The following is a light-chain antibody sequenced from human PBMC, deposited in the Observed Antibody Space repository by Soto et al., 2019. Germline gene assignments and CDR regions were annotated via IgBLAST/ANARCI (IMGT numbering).Light chain of an antibody. CDR3: QQGHNCPLT. V-gene: IGKV3-15*01. Sequence: EIVMTQSPATLSLSPGERAALSCRASQSINSELAWYQQKPGQPPRLLLYGASTRATGVPTRFTVSESVSAFTLTISGLQSEDFALYYCQQGHNCPLTFGQGTRLEI. CDR2: GAS. CDR1: QSINSE. J-gene: IGKJ2*01.